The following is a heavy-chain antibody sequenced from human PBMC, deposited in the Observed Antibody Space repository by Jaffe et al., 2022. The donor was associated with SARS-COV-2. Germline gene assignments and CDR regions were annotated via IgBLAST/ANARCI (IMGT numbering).Heavy chain of an antibody. CDR1: GYSFTSYW. V-gene: IGHV5-51*01. CDR3: ARQIAAAGTRGHWFDP. D-gene: IGHD6-13*01. J-gene: IGHJ5*02. CDR2: IYPGDSDT. Sequence: EVQLVQSGAEVKKPGESLKISCKGSGYSFTSYWIGWVRQMPGKGLEWMGIIYPGDSDTRYSPSFQGQVTISADKSISTAYLQWSSLKASDTAMYYCARQIAAAGTRGHWFDPWGQGTLVTVSS.